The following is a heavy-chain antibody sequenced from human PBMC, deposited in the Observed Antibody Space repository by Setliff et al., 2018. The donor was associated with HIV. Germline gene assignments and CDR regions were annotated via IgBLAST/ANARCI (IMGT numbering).Heavy chain of an antibody. CDR3: ARGGVYYYDSSGWSMDY. V-gene: IGHV1-2*02. CDR1: GYTFTGYY. Sequence: ASVKVSCKASGYTFTGYYMHWVRQAPGQGLEWMGWINPNNGGTKYAQKFQGRVTMTRDTSISTAYMELSRLRSEDTAVYYCARGGVYYYDSSGWSMDYWGQGTLVTVSS. CDR2: INPNNGGT. J-gene: IGHJ4*02. D-gene: IGHD3-22*01.